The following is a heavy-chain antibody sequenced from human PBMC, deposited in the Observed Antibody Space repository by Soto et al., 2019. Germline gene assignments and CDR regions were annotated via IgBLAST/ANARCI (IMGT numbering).Heavy chain of an antibody. V-gene: IGHV4-30-4*01. CDR2: IYYSGST. J-gene: IGHJ4*02. CDR3: ARGFYYYDSSGYYYDY. Sequence: PSETLSLTCTVSGGSISSGDYYWSWIRQPPGKGLEWIGYIYYSGSTYYNPSLKSRVTISVDTSKNQFSLKLSSVTAADTAVYYCARGFYYYDSSGYYYDYWGQGTLVTVSS. D-gene: IGHD3-22*01. CDR1: GGSISSGDYY.